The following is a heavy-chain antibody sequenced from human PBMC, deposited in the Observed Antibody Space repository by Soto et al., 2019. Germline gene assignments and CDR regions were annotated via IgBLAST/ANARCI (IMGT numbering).Heavy chain of an antibody. CDR1: GFTFSSYA. D-gene: IGHD3-22*01. CDR3: AMTYYYDSSGYYYANWFDP. CDR2: ISYDGSNK. J-gene: IGHJ5*02. V-gene: IGHV3-30-3*01. Sequence: QVQLVESGGGVVQPGRSVRLSCAASGFTFSSYAMHWVRQAPGKGLEWVAVISYDGSNKYYADSVKGRFTISRDNSKNTMYLQMNSLRAEDTAVYYCAMTYYYDSSGYYYANWFDPWGQGTLVTVSS.